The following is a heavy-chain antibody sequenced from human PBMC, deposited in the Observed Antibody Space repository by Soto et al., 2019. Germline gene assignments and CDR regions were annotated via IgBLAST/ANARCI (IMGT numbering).Heavy chain of an antibody. CDR3: ARLCVVAATPYFDY. CDR1: GGSVSSGSYY. D-gene: IGHD2-15*01. CDR2: IYYSGST. V-gene: IGHV4-61*01. J-gene: IGHJ4*02. Sequence: SETLSLTCTVSGGSVSSGSYYWIWIRQPPGKGLEWIGYIYYSGSTNYNPSLKSRVTISVDTSKNQFSLKLSSVTAADTDVYYCARLCVVAATPYFDYWGQGTLVTVSS.